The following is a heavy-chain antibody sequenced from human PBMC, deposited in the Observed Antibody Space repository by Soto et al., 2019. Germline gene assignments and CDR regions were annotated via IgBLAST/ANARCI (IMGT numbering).Heavy chain of an antibody. D-gene: IGHD1-7*01. V-gene: IGHV3-23*01. Sequence: WGSLRLSCAAGVFNFNSHTRSWVRRAPGKGLEWVSAVDASRSYTYYADSVKGRFTISRDNSKNMLFLQMNSLGAEDTALYYCARNRGTTQAGRKVDSWGQGMLVTVSS. J-gene: IGHJ4*02. CDR2: VDASRSYT. CDR3: ARNRGTTQAGRKVDS. CDR1: VFNFNSHT.